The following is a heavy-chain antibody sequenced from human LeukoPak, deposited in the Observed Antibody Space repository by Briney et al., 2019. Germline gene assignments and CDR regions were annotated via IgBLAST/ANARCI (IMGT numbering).Heavy chain of an antibody. Sequence: GGSLRLFCAASGFTLRIYCMHGVREARGKGRVGGSNINSHWSSTIYADSVKGRCTNPRDNAKNTLYLQMNSLRAEDTAVYYCARNVGSGWVGNWGQGTLVTVSS. CDR1: GFTLRIYC. D-gene: IGHD6-19*01. CDR2: INSHWSST. V-gene: IGHV3-74*01. CDR3: ARNVGSGWVGN. J-gene: IGHJ4*02.